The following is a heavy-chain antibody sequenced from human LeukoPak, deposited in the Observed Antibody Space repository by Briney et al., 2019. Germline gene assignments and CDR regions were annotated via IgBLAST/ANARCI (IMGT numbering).Heavy chain of an antibody. V-gene: IGHV4-38-2*02. CDR2: IYHSGST. CDR3: ARGDGSTTTNYHY. Sequence: PSETLSLTCTVSGYSISSGYYWGWIRQPPGKGLEWIGSIYHSGSTYYNPSLKSRVTVSVDTSKNQFSLKLSSVTAADTAVYYCARGDGSTTTNYHYWGQGTLVTVSS. CDR1: GYSISSGYY. D-gene: IGHD5-24*01. J-gene: IGHJ4*02.